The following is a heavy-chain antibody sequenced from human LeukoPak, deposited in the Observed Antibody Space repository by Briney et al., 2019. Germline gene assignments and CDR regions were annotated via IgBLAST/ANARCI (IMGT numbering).Heavy chain of an antibody. CDR2: INHSGST. CDR3: ARGEGSFDY. Sequence: SETLSLTCAVYGGSFSDYYWSWIRQPPGKGLEWIGEINHSGSTNYNPSLKSRVTISVDTSKNQFSLKLSSVTAADTAVYYCARGEGSFDYWGQGTLVTVSS. D-gene: IGHD2-15*01. CDR1: GGSFSDYY. V-gene: IGHV4-34*01. J-gene: IGHJ4*02.